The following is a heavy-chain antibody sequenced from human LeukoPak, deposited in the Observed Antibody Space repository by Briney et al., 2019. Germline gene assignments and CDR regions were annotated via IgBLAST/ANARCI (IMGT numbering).Heavy chain of an antibody. CDR1: GGSISSYY. J-gene: IGHJ5*02. CDR3: AREYDYVWGSYEP. V-gene: IGHV4-59*12. D-gene: IGHD3-16*01. CDR2: IYYSGST. Sequence: SETLSLTCTVSGGSISSYYWSWIRQPPGKGLEWIGYIYYSGSTNYNPSLKSRVTISVDTSKNQFSLKLSSVTAADTAVYYCAREYDYVWGSYEPWGQGTLVTVSS.